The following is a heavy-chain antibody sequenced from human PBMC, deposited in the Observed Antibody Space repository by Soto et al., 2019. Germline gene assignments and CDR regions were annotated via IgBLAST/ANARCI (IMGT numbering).Heavy chain of an antibody. CDR2: LNPNGGST. CDR3: ARNLAAGDY. V-gene: IGHV1-46*01. Sequence: QVQLVQSGAEVKKPGASVKVSCKASGYTFTNSYIHWVRQAPGQGLEWMALLNPNGGSTNYAQNFQGRVTVTRHTSTSTVYMELTSLTSEDTAVYYCARNLAAGDYWGQGTLVTVSS. D-gene: IGHD6-13*01. CDR1: GYTFTNSY. J-gene: IGHJ4*02.